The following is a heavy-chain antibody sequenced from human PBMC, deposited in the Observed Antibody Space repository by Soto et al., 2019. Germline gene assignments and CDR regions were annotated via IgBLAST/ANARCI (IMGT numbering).Heavy chain of an antibody. CDR2: IDCDDDK. Sequence: SGPTLVNPTQTLTLTCTFSGFSLSTSGMCVSWIRQPPGKALEWLALIDCDDDKYYSTSLKTRLTISKDTSKNQVVLTMTNMDPVDTATYYCARTSFDILTGYLLDYWGQGTLVTVSS. CDR1: GFSLSTSGMC. J-gene: IGHJ4*02. CDR3: ARTSFDILTGYLLDY. D-gene: IGHD3-9*01. V-gene: IGHV2-70*01.